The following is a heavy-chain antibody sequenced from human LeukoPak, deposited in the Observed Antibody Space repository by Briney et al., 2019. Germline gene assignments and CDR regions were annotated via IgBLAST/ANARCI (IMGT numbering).Heavy chain of an antibody. V-gene: IGHV4-61*05. CDR3: ARAYNYGSGSYSGFAY. J-gene: IGHJ4*02. CDR2: IYYTGDT. D-gene: IGHD3-10*01. CDR1: GGSISSSSYY. Sequence: SETLSLTCTVSGGSISSSSYYWGWIRQPPGKGLEWIGYIYYTGDTNYNPSLKSRVTISVDTSKSQFSLKLTSVTAADTAVYYCARAYNYGSGSYSGFAYWGQGTLVTVSS.